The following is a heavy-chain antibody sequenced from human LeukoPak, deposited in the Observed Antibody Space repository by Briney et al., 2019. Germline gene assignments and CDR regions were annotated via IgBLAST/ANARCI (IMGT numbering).Heavy chain of an antibody. V-gene: IGHV1-8*01. CDR1: GYTFTSYD. J-gene: IGHJ2*01. CDR3: ARDFYTAIVNWYFDL. CDR2: MNPNSGNT. D-gene: IGHD5-18*01. Sequence: ASVKVSCKASGYTFTSYDINWVRQATGQGLEWMGWMNPNSGNTGYAQKFQGRVTMTRNTSISTAYMELSSLRSEDTAVYYCARDFYTAIVNWYFDLWGRGTLVTVSS.